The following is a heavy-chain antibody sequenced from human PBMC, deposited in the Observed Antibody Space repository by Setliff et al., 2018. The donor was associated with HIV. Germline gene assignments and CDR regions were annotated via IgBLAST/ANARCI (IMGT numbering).Heavy chain of an antibody. J-gene: IGHJ3*02. D-gene: IGHD2-15*01. Sequence: NPGGSLRLSCAAPGFTFSSYSMNWVRQAPGKGLEWVSALSTSGDSTYYADSVKGRFTISRDNAKSTVYLQMGSLSADDTAVYYCARGGFNHAFDIWGQGTMVTVSS. CDR1: GFTFSSYS. V-gene: IGHV3-21*01. CDR3: ARGGFNHAFDI. CDR2: LSTSGDST.